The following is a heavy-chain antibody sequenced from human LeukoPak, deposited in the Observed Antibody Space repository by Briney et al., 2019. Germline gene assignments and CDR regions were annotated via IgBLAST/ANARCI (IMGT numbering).Heavy chain of an antibody. CDR2: INHSGST. J-gene: IGHJ3*02. CDR3: XXAXXXKDAFDI. Sequence: CXXSGGSISSSNSYWGWIRQPPGKGLEWIGEINHSGSTNYNPSLKSRVTISVDTSKNQFSLKQSSVTAADTAVYXXXXAXXXKDAFDIWGQGTMVTVSS. CDR1: GGSISSSNSY. V-gene: IGHV4-39*07.